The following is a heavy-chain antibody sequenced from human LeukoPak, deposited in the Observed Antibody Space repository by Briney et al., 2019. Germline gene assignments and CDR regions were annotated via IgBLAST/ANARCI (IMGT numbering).Heavy chain of an antibody. V-gene: IGHV3-21*01. CDR3: ARVNIQLWLGDY. J-gene: IGHJ4*02. Sequence: GGSLRLSCAASGFTFSSYSMNWVRQAPGKGLEWVSSISSSSSYIYYADSVKGRFTISRDNAKNSLYLQMNSLRAEDTAVYYCARVNIQLWLGDYWGQGTLVTVSS. CDR1: GFTFSSYS. D-gene: IGHD5-18*01. CDR2: ISSSSSYI.